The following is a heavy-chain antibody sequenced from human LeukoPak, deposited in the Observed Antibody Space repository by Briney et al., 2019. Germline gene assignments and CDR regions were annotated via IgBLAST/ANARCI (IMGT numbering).Heavy chain of an antibody. V-gene: IGHV4-34*01. J-gene: IGHJ4*02. CDR2: INHSGST. CDR3: ARFGAQGNITGTAASDY. D-gene: IGHD1-7*01. CDR1: GGSFSGYY. Sequence: PSETLSLTCAVYGGSFSGYYWSWIRQPPGKGLEWIGEINHSGSTNYNPSLKSRVTISVDTSKNQFSLKLSSVTAADTAVYYCARFGAQGNITGTAASDYWGQGTLVTVSS.